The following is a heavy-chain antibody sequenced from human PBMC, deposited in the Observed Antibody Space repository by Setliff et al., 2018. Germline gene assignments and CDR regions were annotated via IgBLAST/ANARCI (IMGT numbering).Heavy chain of an antibody. J-gene: IGHJ4*02. CDR2: INHDGSEK. D-gene: IGHD2-2*01. CDR1: GFTFSSHW. Sequence: TGGSLRLSCAASGFTFSSHWMAWVPQAPGKGLEWVANINHDGSEKYSVDSVKGRFTISRDTAKNSLSLQMNSLRAEDTAVYYCTRSTSGAFDYWGQGALVTVSS. V-gene: IGHV3-7*01. CDR3: TRSTSGAFDY.